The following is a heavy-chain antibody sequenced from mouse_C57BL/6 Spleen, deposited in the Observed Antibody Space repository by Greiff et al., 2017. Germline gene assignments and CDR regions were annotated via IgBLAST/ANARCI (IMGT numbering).Heavy chain of an antibody. D-gene: IGHD1-1*01. Sequence: VQLKESGTVLARPGASVKMSCKTSGYTFTSYWMHWVKQRPGQGLEWIGAIYPGNSDTSYNQKFKGKDKLTAVTSASTAYMELSSLTNEDSAVYYCTRNYYGSSSDCWGQGTTLTVSS. J-gene: IGHJ2*01. CDR2: IYPGNSDT. CDR3: TRNYYGSSSDC. V-gene: IGHV1-5*01. CDR1: GYTFTSYW.